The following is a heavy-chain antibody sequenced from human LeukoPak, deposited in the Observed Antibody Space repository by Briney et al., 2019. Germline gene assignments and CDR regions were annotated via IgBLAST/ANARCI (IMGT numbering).Heavy chain of an antibody. J-gene: IGHJ4*02. D-gene: IGHD3-9*01. CDR1: GFTLSTYA. V-gene: IGHV3-23*01. CDR2: TSSSDAGT. Sequence: GGSLRLSCAASGFTLSTYAMSWVRQTPGKGLEWVAATSSSDAGTYYADSVKGRFTISRDNSKNTLYLQMNSLRAEDTAVYYCVAYYDILTGYKYWGQGTLVTVSS. CDR3: VAYYDILTGYKY.